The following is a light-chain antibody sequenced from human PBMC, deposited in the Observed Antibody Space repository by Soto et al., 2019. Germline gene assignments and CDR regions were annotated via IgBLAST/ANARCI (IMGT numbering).Light chain of an antibody. Sequence: QSALTQPASVSGSPGQSITISCTGTTSDIGGYNYVSWYQQHPGKAPKVMIYEVTNRPSGVSNRFSGSKSGNTASLTISGLRAEDEADYYCSSYTSGSTLVVFGGGTKLTVL. CDR1: TSDIGGYNY. J-gene: IGLJ2*01. V-gene: IGLV2-14*01. CDR3: SSYTSGSTLVV. CDR2: EVT.